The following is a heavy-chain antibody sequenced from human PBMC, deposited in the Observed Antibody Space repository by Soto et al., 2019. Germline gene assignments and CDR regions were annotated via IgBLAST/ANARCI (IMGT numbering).Heavy chain of an antibody. J-gene: IGHJ4*02. Sequence: PGGSLRLSCAASGFTFSSYGMHWVRQAPGKGLEWVAVISYDGSNKYYADSVKGRFTISRDNSKNTLYLQMNSLRAEDTAVYYCARSEPYYYDSSGYSNFDYWGQGTLVTVSS. CDR3: ARSEPYYYDSSGYSNFDY. CDR2: ISYDGSNK. CDR1: GFTFSSYG. D-gene: IGHD3-22*01. V-gene: IGHV3-30*03.